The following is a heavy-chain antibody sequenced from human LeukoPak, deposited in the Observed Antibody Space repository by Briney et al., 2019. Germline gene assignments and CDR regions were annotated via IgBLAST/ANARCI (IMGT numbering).Heavy chain of an antibody. CDR1: GFTSSSYW. Sequence: GGSLRLSCAASGFTSSSYWMSWVRQAPGKGLEWVANIKQDGSEKYYVDSVKGRFTISRDNAKNSLYLQMNSLRAEDTAVYYCAREPVVDAFDIWGQGTMVTVSS. CDR3: AREPVVDAFDI. V-gene: IGHV3-7*01. CDR2: IKQDGSEK. J-gene: IGHJ3*02. D-gene: IGHD4-23*01.